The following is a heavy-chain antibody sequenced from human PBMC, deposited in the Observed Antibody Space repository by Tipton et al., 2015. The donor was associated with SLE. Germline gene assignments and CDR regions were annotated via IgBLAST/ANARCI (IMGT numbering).Heavy chain of an antibody. D-gene: IGHD3-3*01. Sequence: TLSLTCTVSGGSISSYYWSWIRQPPGKGLEWIGYIYYSGSTNYNPSLKSRVTISVDTSKNQFSLKLSSVTAADTAVYYCARAGWSGYLFGYWGQGTLVTVSS. V-gene: IGHV4-59*01. J-gene: IGHJ4*02. CDR3: ARAGWSGYLFGY. CDR1: GGSISSYY. CDR2: IYYSGST.